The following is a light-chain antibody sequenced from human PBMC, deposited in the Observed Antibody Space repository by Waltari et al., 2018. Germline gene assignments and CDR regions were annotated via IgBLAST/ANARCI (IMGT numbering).Light chain of an antibody. CDR2: DVN. V-gene: IGLV2-11*01. CDR3: CSYAGSYLRV. CDR1: SSDVGYYNY. Sequence: QSALTQPRSVSGSPGQSVTISCTGTSSDVGYYNYVSWYQQHPGKAPKLMIYDVNERPSGVPYRFSGSKSGTTASLTISGLQAEDEADYYCCSYAGSYLRVFGGGTKLTVL. J-gene: IGLJ2*01.